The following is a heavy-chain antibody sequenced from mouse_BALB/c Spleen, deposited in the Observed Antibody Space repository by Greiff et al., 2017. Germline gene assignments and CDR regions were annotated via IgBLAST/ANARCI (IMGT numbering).Heavy chain of an antibody. J-gene: IGHJ4*01. D-gene: IGHD1-2*01. Sequence: EVQLVESGGGLVQPGGSRKLSCAASGFTFSSFGMHWVRQAPEKGLEWVAYISSGSSTIYYADTVKGRFTISRDNPKNTLSLQMTSLRSEDTAMYYCASITTATGAMDYWGQGTSVTVSS. CDR1: GFTFSSFG. CDR3: ASITTATGAMDY. CDR2: ISSGSSTI. V-gene: IGHV5-17*02.